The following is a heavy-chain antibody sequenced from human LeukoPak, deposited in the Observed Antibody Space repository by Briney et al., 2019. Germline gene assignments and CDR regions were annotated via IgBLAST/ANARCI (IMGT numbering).Heavy chain of an antibody. CDR2: IYTSGST. J-gene: IGHJ4*02. V-gene: IGHV4-61*02. CDR1: GGSISSGSYY. CDR3: ARDTAMAPDYYFDY. D-gene: IGHD5-18*01. Sequence: PSETLSLTCTVSGGSISSGSYYWSWIRQPAGKGLEWIGRIYTSGSTNYNPSLKSRVTMSVDTSKNQFSLKLSSVTAADTAVYYCARDTAMAPDYYFDYWGQGTLVTVSS.